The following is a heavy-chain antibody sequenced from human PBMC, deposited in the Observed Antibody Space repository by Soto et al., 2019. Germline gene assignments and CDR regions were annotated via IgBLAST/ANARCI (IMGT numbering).Heavy chain of an antibody. V-gene: IGHV3-53*01. D-gene: IGHD3-10*01. J-gene: IGHJ4*01. CDR3: VRDRVYYGSYFFDH. CDR2: IYSGDTT. Sequence: GGSLRLSCAASGFNVSSYHMNWVRQAQGKGLEWVSVIYSGDTTHYSESVRGRFTISRDNSRNTLFLQMTNLRLEDTAVYYCVRDRVYYGSYFFDHWGHGALVTVSS. CDR1: GFNVSSYH.